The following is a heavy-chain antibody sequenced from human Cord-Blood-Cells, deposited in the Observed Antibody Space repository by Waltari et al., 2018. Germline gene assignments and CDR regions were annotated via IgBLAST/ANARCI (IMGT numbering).Heavy chain of an antibody. CDR2: IYHSGST. J-gene: IGHJ2*01. V-gene: IGHV4-38-2*01. CDR3: ARVRLDYDWYFDL. CDR1: GYSISSGYY. Sequence: QVQLQESGPGLVKPSETLSLTCAVSGYSISSGYYWGWIRQPPGKGLEWIGSIYHSGSTYYNPSLKSRVTISVDTSKNQFSLKLSSVTAADTAVYYCARVRLDYDWYFDLWGRGTLVTVSS. D-gene: IGHD4-17*01.